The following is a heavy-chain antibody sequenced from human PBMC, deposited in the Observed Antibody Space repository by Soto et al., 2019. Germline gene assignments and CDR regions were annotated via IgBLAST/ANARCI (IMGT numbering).Heavy chain of an antibody. Sequence: QVQLQESGPGLVRPSGTLSLTCAVSGGSISSGDWWSWVRQPPGERLEWIGEIFHDGTTNYNPSLKSRVTISVDKSKNQFSLKLSSVTAADTAVYYCARTHYFDNDCFSFDYWGQGTLVTVSS. CDR1: GGSISSGDW. J-gene: IGHJ4*02. CDR3: ARTHYFDNDCFSFDY. D-gene: IGHD2-21*02. CDR2: IFHDGTT. V-gene: IGHV4-4*02.